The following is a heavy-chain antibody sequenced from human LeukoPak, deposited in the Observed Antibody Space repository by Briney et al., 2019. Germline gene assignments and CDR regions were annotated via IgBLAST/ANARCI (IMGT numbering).Heavy chain of an antibody. V-gene: IGHV1-58*02. D-gene: IGHD3-16*02. Sequence: SVKVSCKASGFTFTSSAMQWVRQARGQRLEWIGWIVVGSGNTNYAQKFQERVTITRDMSTSTAYMELSSLRSEDTAVYYCARLQRDYDYVRGSYLVDNWFDPWGQGTLVTVSS. CDR1: GFTFTSSA. CDR2: IVVGSGNT. CDR3: ARLQRDYDYVRGSYLVDNWFDP. J-gene: IGHJ5*02.